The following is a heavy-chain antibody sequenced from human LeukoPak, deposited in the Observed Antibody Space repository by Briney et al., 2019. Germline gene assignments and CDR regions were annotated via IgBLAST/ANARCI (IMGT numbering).Heavy chain of an antibody. Sequence: GESLKISCKGSGYSFTGYWIGWVRQMPGKGLEWMGIIYPGDSDTRYSPSFQGQVTISADKSISTAYLQWSSLKASDTAMYYCARRARPRRGYSYGYNWFDPWGQGTLVTVSS. CDR3: ARRARPRRGYSYGYNWFDP. J-gene: IGHJ5*02. D-gene: IGHD5-18*01. V-gene: IGHV5-51*01. CDR1: GYSFTGYW. CDR2: IYPGDSDT.